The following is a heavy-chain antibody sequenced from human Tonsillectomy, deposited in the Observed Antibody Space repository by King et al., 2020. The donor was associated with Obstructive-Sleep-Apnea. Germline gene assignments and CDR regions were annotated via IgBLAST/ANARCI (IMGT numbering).Heavy chain of an antibody. CDR2: IFTSSDFI. D-gene: IGHD3-16*01. CDR3: ARDHNWAFDY. J-gene: IGHJ4*02. CDR1: GFEFGSYS. V-gene: IGHV3-48*01. Sequence: VQLVGSGGGLVQPGGSLRLSCAGSGFEFGSYSFNWVRQTPGKGLEWISYIFTSSDFIFYADSVKGRFTVYMDSAKSLLFLQMGSLRAEDTGVYSCARDHNWAFDYWGQGILVTVSS.